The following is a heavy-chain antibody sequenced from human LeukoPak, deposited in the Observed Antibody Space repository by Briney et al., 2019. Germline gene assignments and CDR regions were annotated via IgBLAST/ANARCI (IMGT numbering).Heavy chain of an antibody. Sequence: GESLKISCKGSGCSFTSYWISWVRQMPGKGLEWMGRIDPSDSYTNYSPSFQGHVTISADKSISTAYLQWSSLKASDTAMYYCARHMETPQNDAFDIWGQGTMVTVSS. CDR1: GCSFTSYW. CDR3: ARHMETPQNDAFDI. J-gene: IGHJ3*02. CDR2: IDPSDSYT. D-gene: IGHD1-1*01. V-gene: IGHV5-10-1*01.